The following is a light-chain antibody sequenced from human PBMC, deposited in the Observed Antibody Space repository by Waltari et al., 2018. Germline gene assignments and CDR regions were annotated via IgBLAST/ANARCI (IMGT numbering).Light chain of an antibody. CDR1: QSVTNW. Sequence: DIQMTQSPSTLSASVGDRVTITCRASQSVTNWLAWYQQRPGEAPKVLIYKASNLESWVPSRFSGSGYGTDFTLTISSLQPDDFATYYCQQYSGYSRTFGQGTKVEIK. CDR2: KAS. CDR3: QQYSGYSRT. V-gene: IGKV1-5*03. J-gene: IGKJ1*01.